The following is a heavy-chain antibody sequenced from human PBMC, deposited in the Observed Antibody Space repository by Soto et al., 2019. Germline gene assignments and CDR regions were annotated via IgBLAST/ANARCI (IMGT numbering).Heavy chain of an antibody. CDR1: GGSFSGYY. CDR2: INHSGST. CDR3: GGANVWGVIVLDY. Sequence: QVQLQQWGAGRMKPSETLSLACAVYGGSFSGYYWSWIRQPPGKGLEWIGEINHSGSTNYNPSLKGRGPQSVDTVKDQFLLKPGLGTGRGGGVFFWGGANVWGVIVLDYWGQGTRVTVSS. V-gene: IGHV4-34*01. J-gene: IGHJ4*02. D-gene: IGHD3-16*02.